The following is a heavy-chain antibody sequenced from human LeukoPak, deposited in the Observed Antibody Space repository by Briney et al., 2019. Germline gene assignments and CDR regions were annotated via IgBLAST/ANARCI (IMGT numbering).Heavy chain of an antibody. CDR2: ISRTSEST. V-gene: IGHV3-21*04. CDR1: GFSFNTYS. CDR3: ARGPDRYYYYYMDV. Sequence: NSGGSLRLSCAASGFSFNTYSMTWVRQAPGKGLEWVSIISRTSESTFYADSVKGRFTISRDNAKNSLYLQMNSLRAEDTAVYYCARGPDRYYYYYMDVWGKGTTVTISS. J-gene: IGHJ6*03.